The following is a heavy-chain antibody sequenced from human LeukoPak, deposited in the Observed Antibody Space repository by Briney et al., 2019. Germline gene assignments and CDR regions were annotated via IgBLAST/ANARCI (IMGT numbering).Heavy chain of an antibody. CDR2: INSSGWTI. D-gene: IGHD3-22*01. CDR3: AKGRGAMIVAASDY. Sequence: GGSLRLSCAASGFTFSSYEMNWVRQAPGKGLEWVSNINSSGWTIYYADSVKGRFTISRDNAKNSLYLQMNSLRAEDTALYYCAKGRGAMIVAASDYWGQGTLVTVSS. V-gene: IGHV3-48*03. J-gene: IGHJ4*02. CDR1: GFTFSSYE.